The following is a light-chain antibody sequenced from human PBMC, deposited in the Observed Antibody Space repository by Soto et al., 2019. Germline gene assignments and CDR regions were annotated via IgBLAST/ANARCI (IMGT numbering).Light chain of an antibody. J-gene: IGLJ3*02. Sequence: QAVVTQPPSVSGAPGQRVTISCTGSSSNIGAGYDVHWYQQLPGTAPKLLIHGNSNRPSGVPDRFSGSKSGTSASLAITGLQAEDEADYYCQSYDSSLSGCVFGGGTKLTVL. V-gene: IGLV1-40*01. CDR3: QSYDSSLSGCV. CDR2: GNS. CDR1: SSNIGAGYD.